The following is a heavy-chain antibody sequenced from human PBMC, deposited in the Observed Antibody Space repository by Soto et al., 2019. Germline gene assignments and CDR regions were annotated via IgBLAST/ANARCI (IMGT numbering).Heavy chain of an antibody. V-gene: IGHV3-30*18. D-gene: IGHD4-4*01. CDR3: AKPRYSNYYYYFDY. CDR2: ISYDGSNK. J-gene: IGHJ4*02. CDR1: GFTFSSYG. Sequence: QVQLVESGGGVVQPGRSLRLSCAASGFTFSSYGMHWVRQAPGKGLEWVAVISYDGSNKYYADSVKGRFTISRDNSKNTLYLQMKSLRAEDTAVYYCAKPRYSNYYYYFDYWGQGTLVTVSS.